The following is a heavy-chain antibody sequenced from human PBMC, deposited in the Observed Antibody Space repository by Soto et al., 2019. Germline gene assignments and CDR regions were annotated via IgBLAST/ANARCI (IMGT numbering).Heavy chain of an antibody. V-gene: IGHV3-48*03. CDR3: ARERSGWYNIWFDT. D-gene: IGHD6-19*01. Sequence: PGGSLRLSCAASGFTFSSYEMNWVRQAPGKGLEWVSYISSSGSTIYYADSVKGRFTISRDNAKNSLYLQMNSLRAEDTDVYYCARERSGWYNIWFDTWGQGTLVTVSS. J-gene: IGHJ5*02. CDR2: ISSSGSTI. CDR1: GFTFSSYE.